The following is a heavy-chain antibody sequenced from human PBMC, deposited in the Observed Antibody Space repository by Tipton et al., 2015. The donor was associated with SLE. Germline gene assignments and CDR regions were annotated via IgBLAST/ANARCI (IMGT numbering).Heavy chain of an antibody. CDR3: AREDWDRGVDY. V-gene: IGHV3-48*03. D-gene: IGHD1/OR15-1a*01. CDR2: ISISGDSI. CDR1: GFTFSSYE. J-gene: IGHJ4*02. Sequence: SLRLSCAASGFTFSSYEMNWFRQAPGQGLEWISHISISGDSIYYANSVLGRFTISRDNAKNSLFLHMSSLRAEDTATYYCAREDWDRGVDYWGQGTLVTVSS.